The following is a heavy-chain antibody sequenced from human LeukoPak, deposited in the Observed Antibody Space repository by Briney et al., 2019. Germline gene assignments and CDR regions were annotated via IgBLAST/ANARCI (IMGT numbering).Heavy chain of an antibody. D-gene: IGHD2-21*02. CDR2: IYYSGST. CDR3: ARRNYCAGDCFYYFDY. J-gene: IGHJ4*02. Sequence: SETLSLTCTVSGGSISSSSYYWGWIRQPPGKGLERIGSIYYSGSTYYNPSLKSRVTISVDTSKNQFSLKLSSVTAADTAVYYCARRNYCAGDCFYYFDYCGQGTLVTVSS. V-gene: IGHV4-39*01. CDR1: GGSISSSSYY.